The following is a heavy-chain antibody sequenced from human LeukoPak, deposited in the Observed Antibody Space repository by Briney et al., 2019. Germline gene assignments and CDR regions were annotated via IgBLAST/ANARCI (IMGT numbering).Heavy chain of an antibody. CDR1: GYTFTSYD. D-gene: IGHD4-17*01. CDR2: LNPNSGNT. Sequence: ASVKVSCKASGYTFTSYDINWVRQATGQGLEWMGWLNPNSGNTGYAQKFQGGVTITRNTSISTAYMELSSLRSEDTAVYYCARGNGDYYFDYWGQGTLVTVSS. V-gene: IGHV1-8*03. CDR3: ARGNGDYYFDY. J-gene: IGHJ4*02.